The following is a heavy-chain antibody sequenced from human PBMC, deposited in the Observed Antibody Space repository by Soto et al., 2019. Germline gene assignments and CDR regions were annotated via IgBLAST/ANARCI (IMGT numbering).Heavy chain of an antibody. J-gene: IGHJ4*02. CDR1: GLTVSSSY. CDR2: ISGSGGST. Sequence: GGSLRLSCAASGLTVSSSYMSWVRQAPGKGLEWVSTISGSGGSTYYADSVKGRFTISRGNSKNTLYLQMNSLRAEDTAVYYCAKDFYYDTRGPDYWGQGTLVTVSS. CDR3: AKDFYYDTRGPDY. V-gene: IGHV3-23*01. D-gene: IGHD3-22*01.